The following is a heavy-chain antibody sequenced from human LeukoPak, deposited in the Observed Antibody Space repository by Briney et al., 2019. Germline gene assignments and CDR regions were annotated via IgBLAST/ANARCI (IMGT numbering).Heavy chain of an antibody. V-gene: IGHV3-33*01. CDR2: IWHDGSHK. CDR1: GFAFNTYA. D-gene: IGHD3-10*01. CDR3: ARDSHYYGSGDV. Sequence: GRSLRLSCAASGFAFNTYAMHWVRQAPGQGLEWVALIWHDGSHKFYSNSVRGQFTISRDNSKNTVSLQMNSLRAEDTAVYYCARDSHYYGSGDVWGKGTTVTVSS. J-gene: IGHJ6*04.